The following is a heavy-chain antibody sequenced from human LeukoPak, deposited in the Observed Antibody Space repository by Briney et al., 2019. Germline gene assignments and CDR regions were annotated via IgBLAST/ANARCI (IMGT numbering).Heavy chain of an antibody. J-gene: IGHJ4*02. V-gene: IGHV3-49*04. D-gene: IGHD3-9*01. CDR3: SYYDILTGYYHQFRN. Sequence: PGGALRLSCTASGFTFGDYAMSWVRQAPGKGLEWVGFIRSKAYGGTTEYAASVNGRFTISRDDSKSIAYLQMNSLKTEDTAVYYCSYYDILTGYYHQFRNWGQGTLVTVSS. CDR1: GFTFGDYA. CDR2: IRSKAYGGTT.